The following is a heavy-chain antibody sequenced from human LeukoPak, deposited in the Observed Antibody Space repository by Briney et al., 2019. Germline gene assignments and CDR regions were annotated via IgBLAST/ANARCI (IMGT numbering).Heavy chain of an antibody. CDR1: GHPISRYY. CDR2: IHYSGST. V-gene: IGHV4-59*01. D-gene: IGHD3-10*01. J-gene: IGHJ5*02. CDR3: AGHYCPGSYYDQNWVGP. Sequence: PSETLCLTCGVWGHPISRYYWSGVTQPPGKGLEWIGHIHYSGSTNYNPSLKSRVTTSVDTSKDQFSLKLSSVTAADTAMYYCAGHYCPGSYYDQNWVGPWGQGTLVTVSS.